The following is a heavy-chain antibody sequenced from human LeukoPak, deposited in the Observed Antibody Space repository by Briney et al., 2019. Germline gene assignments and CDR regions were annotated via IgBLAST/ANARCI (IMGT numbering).Heavy chain of an antibody. CDR2: IWHDGGKR. Sequence: GGSLRLSCAASGFTFSYYGMQWVRQAPGKGLEWVALIWHDGGKRYYADSVKGRYTISRDNSKNTLYLQMTTLRAEDTAVYYCARDADTSEFFSWLDLWGQGTLVTVSS. CDR3: ARDADTSEFFSWLDL. D-gene: IGHD3-22*01. CDR1: GFTFSYYG. J-gene: IGHJ5*02. V-gene: IGHV3-33*01.